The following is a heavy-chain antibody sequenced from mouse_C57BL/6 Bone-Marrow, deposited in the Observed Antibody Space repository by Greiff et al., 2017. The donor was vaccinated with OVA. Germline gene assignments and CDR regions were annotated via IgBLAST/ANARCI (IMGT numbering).Heavy chain of an antibody. D-gene: IGHD2-3*01. Sequence: VQLKQSGPGLAKPSQTLSLTCSVTGYSITSDYWNWIRKFPGNKLEYMGYISYSGSTYYNPSLKSRISITRDTSKNQYYLQLNSVTTEDTATYYCARGIYDGCYAMDYWGQGTSVTVSS. CDR3: ARGIYDGCYAMDY. CDR2: ISYSGST. J-gene: IGHJ4*01. CDR1: GYSITSDY. V-gene: IGHV3-8*01.